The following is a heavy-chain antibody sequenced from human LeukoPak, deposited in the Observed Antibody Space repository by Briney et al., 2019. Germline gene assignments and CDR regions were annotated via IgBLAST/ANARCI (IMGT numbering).Heavy chain of an antibody. D-gene: IGHD1-26*01. CDR2: IYSSGST. CDR3: SRESGAFCPFGY. Sequence: SETLSLTCTVSGGSIRTYHWSRIRQAPGKGLEWIGSIYSSGSTSYNPSVKSRVTISLDTSSNQLSLKLTSVTAADTAIYYCSRESGAFCPFGYWGQGTLVIVPS. CDR1: GGSIRTYH. J-gene: IGHJ4*02. V-gene: IGHV4-59*12.